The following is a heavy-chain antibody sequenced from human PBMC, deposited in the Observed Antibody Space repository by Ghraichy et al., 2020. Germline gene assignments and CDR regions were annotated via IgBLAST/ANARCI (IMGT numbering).Heavy chain of an antibody. Sequence: GESLNISCAASGFTFSSYWMHWVRQAPGKGLVWVSRINSDGSSTSYADSVKGRFTISRDNAKNTLYLQMNSLRAEDTAVYYCASDHLDIVVVPAAIWGQGTLVTVSS. D-gene: IGHD2-2*03. J-gene: IGHJ4*02. CDR3: ASDHLDIVVVPAAI. CDR2: INSDGSST. CDR1: GFTFSSYW. V-gene: IGHV3-74*01.